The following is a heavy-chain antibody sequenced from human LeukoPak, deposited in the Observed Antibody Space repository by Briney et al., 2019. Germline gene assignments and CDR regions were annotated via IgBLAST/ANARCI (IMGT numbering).Heavy chain of an antibody. CDR2: IKSKTDGGTT. D-gene: IGHD3-22*01. Sequence: GGSLRLSCAASGFTFSYVWMSWVRQAPGKGLEWVGRIKSKTDGGTTDYAAPVKGRFTISRDDSKNTLYLQMNSLKTEDTAVYYCAREGSYYYDSSGYFDAFDIWGQGTMVTVSS. CDR3: AREGSYYYDSSGYFDAFDI. J-gene: IGHJ3*02. V-gene: IGHV3-15*01. CDR1: GFTFSYVW.